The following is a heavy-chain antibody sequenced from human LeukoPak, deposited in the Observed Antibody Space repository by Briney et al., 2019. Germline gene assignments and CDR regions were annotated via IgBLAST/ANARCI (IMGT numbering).Heavy chain of an antibody. CDR3: ARFGYTSGWYWFAP. CDR1: GGSVSSDSYF. D-gene: IGHD6-19*01. V-gene: IGHV4-61*01. CDR2: IYYSGST. J-gene: IGHJ5*02. Sequence: SETLSLTCTVSGGSVSSDSYFWSWIRQPPGKGLEWIGYIYYSGSTTHNPSLNSRVTISVDTSKNQFSLRLSSATTADTAVYYCARFGYTSGWYWFAPWGQGTLVIVSS.